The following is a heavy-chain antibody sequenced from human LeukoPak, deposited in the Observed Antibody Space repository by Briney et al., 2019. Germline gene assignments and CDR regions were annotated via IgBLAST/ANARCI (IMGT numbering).Heavy chain of an antibody. J-gene: IGHJ4*02. CDR2: ISSSSYI. Sequence: GGSLRLSCAASRFIFSSYNMNWVRQAPGKGLEWVSSISSSSYIYYADSVKGRFTISRDNAKNSLYLQMNSLRAEDTAVYYCARDHITMILGYWGQGTLVTVSS. CDR1: RFIFSSYN. V-gene: IGHV3-21*01. CDR3: ARDHITMILGY. D-gene: IGHD3-22*01.